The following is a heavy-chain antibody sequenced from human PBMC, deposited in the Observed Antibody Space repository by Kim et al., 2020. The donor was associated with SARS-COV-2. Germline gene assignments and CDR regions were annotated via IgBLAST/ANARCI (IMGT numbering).Heavy chain of an antibody. Sequence: SETLSLTCAVSGGSISSSNWWSCVRQPPGKGLEWIGEIYHSGSTNYNPSLKSRVTISVDKSKNQFSLKLSSVTAADTAVYYCARDLEYGYGFDYWGQGTLVTVSS. CDR1: GGSISSSNW. J-gene: IGHJ4*02. V-gene: IGHV4-4*02. CDR3: ARDLEYGYGFDY. D-gene: IGHD5-18*01. CDR2: IYHSGST.